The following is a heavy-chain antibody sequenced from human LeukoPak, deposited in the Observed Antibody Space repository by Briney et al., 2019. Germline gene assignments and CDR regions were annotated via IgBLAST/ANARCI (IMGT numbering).Heavy chain of an antibody. D-gene: IGHD6-19*01. Sequence: KPSETLSLTCTVSGGSISSSSYYWGWIRQPPGEGLEWIGSIYYSGSTYYNPSLKSRVTISVDTSKNQFSLKLSSVTAADTAVYYCANVIAVAGNVVDYWGQGTLVTVSS. V-gene: IGHV4-39*01. CDR3: ANVIAVAGNVVDY. CDR2: IYYSGST. J-gene: IGHJ4*02. CDR1: GGSISSSSYY.